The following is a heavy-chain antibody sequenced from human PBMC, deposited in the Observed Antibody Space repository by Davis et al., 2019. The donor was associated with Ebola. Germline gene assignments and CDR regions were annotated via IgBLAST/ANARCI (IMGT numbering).Heavy chain of an antibody. D-gene: IGHD6-19*01. V-gene: IGHV3-21*01. CDR2: ISSSSSYI. CDR1: GFTFSSYS. J-gene: IGHJ4*02. Sequence: PRGSLRLSCAASGFTFSSYSMNWVRQAPGKGLEWVSSISSSSSYIYYADSVKGRFTISRDNAKNSLYLQMNSLRAEDTAVYYCARVEGAIAVAGVFGYWGQGTLVTVSS. CDR3: ARVEGAIAVAGVFGY.